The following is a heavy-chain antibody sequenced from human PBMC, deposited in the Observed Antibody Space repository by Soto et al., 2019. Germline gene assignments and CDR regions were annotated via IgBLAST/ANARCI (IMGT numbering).Heavy chain of an antibody. CDR3: ASDERSGYYWSIDY. CDR2: TRADNGDV. V-gene: IGHV1-18*04. Sequence: QAHLVQSGGEVKKPGASVKVSCKASGYTFTMYGLSWVRQAPGQGPEWMGWTRADNGDVRHAEKFRGKLTLTTDTSTNTAYMELRSLRSDDTAVYYCASDERSGYYWSIDYWGRGPLVTVSS. J-gene: IGHJ4*02. CDR1: GYTFTMYG. D-gene: IGHD3-22*01.